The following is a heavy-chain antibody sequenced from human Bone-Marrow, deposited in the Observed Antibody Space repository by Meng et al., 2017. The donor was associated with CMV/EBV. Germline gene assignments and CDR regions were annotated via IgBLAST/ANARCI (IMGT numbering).Heavy chain of an antibody. CDR3: ASHYYYYYGMDV. CDR2: ISSSSSTI. Sequence: GGSLRLSCAASGFTFSSYSMNWVRQAPGKGLEWVSYISSSSSTIYYADSVKGRFTISRDNAKHSLYLQMNSLRAEDTAVYYCASHYYYYYGMDVWGQGTTVTVSS. V-gene: IGHV3-48*04. J-gene: IGHJ6*02. CDR1: GFTFSSYS.